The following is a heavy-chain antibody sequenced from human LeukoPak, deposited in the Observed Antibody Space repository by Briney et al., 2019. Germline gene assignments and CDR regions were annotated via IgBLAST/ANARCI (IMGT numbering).Heavy chain of an antibody. CDR3: ARTYVSSTIAMGY. Sequence: GGSLRLSCAASGFTFSSYEMNWVRQAPGKGLEWVSYISSSGSTIYYADSVKGRFTISRDNAKNSLYLQMNSLRAEDTAVYYCARTYVSSTIAMGYWGQGTLVSVSS. J-gene: IGHJ4*02. CDR2: ISSSGSTI. D-gene: IGHD4/OR15-4a*01. V-gene: IGHV3-48*03. CDR1: GFTFSSYE.